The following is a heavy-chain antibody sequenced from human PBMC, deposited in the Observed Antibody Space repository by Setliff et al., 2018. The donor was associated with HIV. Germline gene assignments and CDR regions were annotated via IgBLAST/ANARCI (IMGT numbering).Heavy chain of an antibody. CDR2: INEASGNT. CDR3: AREHDTLTGYSFDY. Sequence: RASVKVSCKASGGKASGGTFSSYAISWVRQAHGQRLELMGWINEASGNTKCSQKFKGRVTITRDTSASTAYMELSSLRSEDTAVYYCAREHDTLTGYSFDYWGQGTLVTVSS. J-gene: IGHJ4*02. V-gene: IGHV1-3*01. D-gene: IGHD3-9*01. CDR1: GGTFSSYA.